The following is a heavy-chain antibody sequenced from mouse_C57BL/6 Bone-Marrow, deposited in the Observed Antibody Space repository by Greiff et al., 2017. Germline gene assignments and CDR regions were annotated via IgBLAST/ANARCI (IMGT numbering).Heavy chain of an antibody. CDR3: ARDDYEDAMDY. J-gene: IGHJ4*01. V-gene: IGHV2-6*01. Sequence: VQRVESGPGLVAPSQSLSITCTVSGFSLTSYGVDWVRQSPGKGLEWLGVIWGVGSTNYNSALKSRLSISKDNSKSQVFLKMNSLQTVDTAMYYCARDDYEDAMDYWGQGTSVTVSS. D-gene: IGHD2-4*01. CDR2: IWGVGST. CDR1: GFSLTSYG.